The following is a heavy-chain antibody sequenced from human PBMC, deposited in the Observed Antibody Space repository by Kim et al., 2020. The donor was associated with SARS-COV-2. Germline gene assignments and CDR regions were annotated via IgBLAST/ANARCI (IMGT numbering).Heavy chain of an antibody. Sequence: GGSLRLSCAASGFTFSSYSMNWVRQAPGKGLEWVSSISSSSSYIYYADSVKGRFTISRDNAKNSLYLQMNSLRAEDTAVYYCARERWLQFDFDYWGQGTLVTVSS. CDR1: GFTFSSYS. CDR3: ARERWLQFDFDY. J-gene: IGHJ4*02. D-gene: IGHD5-12*01. CDR2: ISSSSSYI. V-gene: IGHV3-21*01.